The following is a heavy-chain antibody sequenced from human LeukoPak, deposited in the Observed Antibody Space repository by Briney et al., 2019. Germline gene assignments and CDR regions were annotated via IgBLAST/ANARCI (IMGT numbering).Heavy chain of an antibody. CDR3: ARSNIVATIPSYYFDY. Sequence: GASVKVSCKASGYTVIDYFIHWVRQAPGQGLEWMGWISAYNGNTNYAQKLQGRVTMTTDTSTSTAYMELRSLRSDDTAVYYCARSNIVATIPSYYFDYWGQGTLVTVSS. D-gene: IGHD5-12*01. V-gene: IGHV1-18*04. CDR2: ISAYNGNT. CDR1: GYTVIDYF. J-gene: IGHJ4*02.